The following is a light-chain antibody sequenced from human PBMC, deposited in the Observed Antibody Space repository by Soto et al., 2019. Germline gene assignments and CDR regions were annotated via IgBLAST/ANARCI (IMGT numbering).Light chain of an antibody. Sequence: DIVMTQSPLSLPVTLGQPASISCRSNESLVYTDGNTYLSWFQQRPGQSLRRLIYKVSDRDSGVPDRFSASESGTDFTLKISRVEAEDVGVYYCMQGTDWPPTFGQGTKVEIK. CDR3: MQGTDWPPT. CDR1: ESLVYTDGNTY. V-gene: IGKV2-30*01. J-gene: IGKJ1*01. CDR2: KVS.